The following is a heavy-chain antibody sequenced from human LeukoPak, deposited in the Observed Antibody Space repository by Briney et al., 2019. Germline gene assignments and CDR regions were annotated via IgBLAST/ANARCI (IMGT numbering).Heavy chain of an antibody. CDR3: ARSNSGSYYHFDY. V-gene: IGHV1-18*01. J-gene: IGHJ4*02. CDR2: ISTYNDNT. D-gene: IGHD1-26*01. CDR1: NYIFTNYG. Sequence: ASVKVSCKTSNYIFTNYGITWMRQAPGQGPEWLGWISTYNDNTYYPQKFQGRVTMYTDSSTSTAYMELMSLTSDDTAAYYCARSNSGSYYHFDYWGQGTLVTVSS.